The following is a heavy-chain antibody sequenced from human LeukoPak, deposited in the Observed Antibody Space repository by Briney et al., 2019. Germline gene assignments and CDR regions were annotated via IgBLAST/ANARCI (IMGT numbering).Heavy chain of an antibody. J-gene: IGHJ4*02. CDR3: ARGMALRYYFDY. Sequence: SEALSLTCTVSGGSISSSSYYWGWIRQPPGKGLEWIGSIYYSGSTYYNPSLKSRVTISVDTSKNQFSLKLSSVTAADTAVYYCARGMALRYYFDYWGQGTLVTVSS. D-gene: IGHD5-24*01. CDR2: IYYSGST. V-gene: IGHV4-39*07. CDR1: GGSISSSSYY.